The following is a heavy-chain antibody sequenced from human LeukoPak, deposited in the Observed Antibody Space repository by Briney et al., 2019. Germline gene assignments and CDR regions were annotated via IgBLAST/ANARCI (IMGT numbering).Heavy chain of an antibody. J-gene: IGHJ4*02. CDR3: ASSGSYRFDY. CDR1: GFTFSSYS. V-gene: IGHV3-48*02. Sequence: GGSLRLSCAVSGFTFSSYSMNWVRQAPGKGLVWVSHITASGTAMFYADSVKGRFTISRDNAKNSLYLQMNSLRDEDTAVYYCASSGSYRFDYWGQGTLVTVSS. D-gene: IGHD1-26*01. CDR2: ITASGTAM.